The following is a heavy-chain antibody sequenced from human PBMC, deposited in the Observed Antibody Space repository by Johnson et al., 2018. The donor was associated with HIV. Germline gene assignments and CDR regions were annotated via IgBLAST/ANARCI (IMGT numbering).Heavy chain of an antibody. D-gene: IGHD2-21*01. J-gene: IGHJ3*02. CDR3: ARGYGVVIALLDAFDT. CDR1: GFTFSSYA. V-gene: IGHV3-30*04. Sequence: QVQLVESGGGVVQPGRSLRLSCAASGFTFSSYAMHWVRQAPGKGLEWVAVISYDGSNKYYADSVKGRFTISRDNSKNTLYLQMNSLRAEDTAVYYCARGYGVVIALLDAFDTWGQGTMVTVSS. CDR2: ISYDGSNK.